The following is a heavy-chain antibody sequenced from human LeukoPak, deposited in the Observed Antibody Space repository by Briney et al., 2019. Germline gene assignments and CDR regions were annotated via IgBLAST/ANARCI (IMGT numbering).Heavy chain of an antibody. J-gene: IGHJ6*03. CDR2: ISAVGDTT. V-gene: IGHV3-23*01. CDR1: GFTFTNYA. Sequence: GGSLRLSCVVSGFTFTNYAMTWVRQAPGKGLEWVSTISAVGDTTYYADSVKGRFIISRDNSKNTLSLQMNTLRDDDTAVYFCAKEAYSDILSGSEAEGYMDVWGGGTTVTVSS. CDR3: AKEAYSDILSGSEAEGYMDV. D-gene: IGHD3-9*01.